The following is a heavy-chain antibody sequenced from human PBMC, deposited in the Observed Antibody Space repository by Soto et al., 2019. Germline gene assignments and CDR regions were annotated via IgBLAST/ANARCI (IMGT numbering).Heavy chain of an antibody. CDR3: ARARSWGYSYGNNHIDY. Sequence: LSLTCAVYGGSFSGYYWSWIRQPPGKGLEWIGEINHSGSTNYNPSLKSRVTISVDTSKNQFSLKLSSVTAADTAVYYCARARSWGYSYGNNHIDYWGQGTLVTVSS. CDR1: GGSFSGYY. J-gene: IGHJ4*02. CDR2: INHSGST. V-gene: IGHV4-34*01. D-gene: IGHD5-18*01.